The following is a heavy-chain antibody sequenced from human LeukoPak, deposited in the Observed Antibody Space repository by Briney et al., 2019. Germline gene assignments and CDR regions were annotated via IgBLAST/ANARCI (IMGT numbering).Heavy chain of an antibody. D-gene: IGHD6-19*01. V-gene: IGHV3-30*02. CDR1: GFSFSNYG. CDR3: ARRSGLDY. Sequence: GGSLRLSCVASGFSFSNYGTHWVRQAPGKGLEWVTFMQYDGSVEFYADSVKGRFTISRDNSKNTVYLQMNSLRAEDTAVYYCARRSGLDYWGQGTLVTVSS. J-gene: IGHJ4*02. CDR2: MQYDGSVE.